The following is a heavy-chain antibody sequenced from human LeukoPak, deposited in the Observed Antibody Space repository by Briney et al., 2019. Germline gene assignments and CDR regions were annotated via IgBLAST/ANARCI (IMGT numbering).Heavy chain of an antibody. J-gene: IGHJ4*02. CDR2: INPNSGGT. CDR3: ARQNDDDFWSGMYYFDY. CDR1: GYTFTSYG. V-gene: IGHV1-2*02. Sequence: GASVKVSCKASGYTFTSYGISWVRQAPGQGLEWMGWINPNSGGTNYAQKFQGRVTMTRDTSISTAYMELSRLRSDDTAVYYCARQNDDDFWSGMYYFDYWGQGTLVTVSS. D-gene: IGHD3-3*01.